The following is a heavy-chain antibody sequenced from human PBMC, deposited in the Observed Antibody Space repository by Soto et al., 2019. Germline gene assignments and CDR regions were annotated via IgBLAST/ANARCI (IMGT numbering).Heavy chain of an antibody. CDR3: AKGYTTSCFAHFDF. Sequence: EVQLVESGGGLGQPGRSLRLSCAASAFTFGDYAMHWVRQAPEKGLEWVSCISWKSGNIVYVDSVEGRFTISRDNAKNSLYLQMNSLRPEDTAFYYCAKGYTTSCFAHFDFWGQGARVTVSS. CDR2: ISWKSGNI. CDR1: AFTFGDYA. V-gene: IGHV3-9*01. D-gene: IGHD2-2*01. J-gene: IGHJ4*02.